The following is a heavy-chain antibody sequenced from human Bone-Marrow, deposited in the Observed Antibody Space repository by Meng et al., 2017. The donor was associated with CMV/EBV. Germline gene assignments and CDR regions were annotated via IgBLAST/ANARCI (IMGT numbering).Heavy chain of an antibody. Sequence: SGPTLVKPTETLTLTCTFSGFSLNTRGVGVAWIRQPPGKALEWLSLIYWNDEKRYMSSLKNRLTIIKDTSKNQVVLIMTNMDPLDTATYYCVHRPQWILIGRTDGFDTWGQGTTVTVSS. CDR3: VHRPQWILIGRTDGFDT. J-gene: IGHJ3*02. CDR1: GFSLNTRGVG. CDR2: IYWNDEK. V-gene: IGHV2-5*01. D-gene: IGHD3-9*01.